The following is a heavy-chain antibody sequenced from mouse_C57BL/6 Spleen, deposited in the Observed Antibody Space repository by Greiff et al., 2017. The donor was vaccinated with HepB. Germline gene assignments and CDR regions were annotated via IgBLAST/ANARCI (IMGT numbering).Heavy chain of an antibody. CDR2: INPSNGGT. D-gene: IGHD2-1*01. Sequence: QVQLQQPGTELVKPGASVKLSCKASGYTFTSYWMHWVKQSPGQGLEWIGNINPSNGGTNYKEKFKSKATLTVDKSSSTAYMQLSSLTSDDSAGYNCARQGNYGLPGFAYWGQGTLVTVSA. V-gene: IGHV1-53*01. CDR3: ARQGNYGLPGFAY. CDR1: GYTFTSYW. J-gene: IGHJ3*01.